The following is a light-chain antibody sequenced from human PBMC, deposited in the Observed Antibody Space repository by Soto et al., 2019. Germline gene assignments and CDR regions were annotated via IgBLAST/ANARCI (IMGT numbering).Light chain of an antibody. CDR2: DVS. CDR1: SSDVGGYNY. CDR3: CSYAGSPWV. Sequence: QPVLTQPRSVSGSPGQSVTISCTGTSSDVGGYNYVSWYQQHPDKAPKLMIYDVSKRPSGVPDRFSGSKSGNTASLTISGLQAEDEADYYCCSYAGSPWVFGGGTKVTVL. V-gene: IGLV2-11*01. J-gene: IGLJ3*02.